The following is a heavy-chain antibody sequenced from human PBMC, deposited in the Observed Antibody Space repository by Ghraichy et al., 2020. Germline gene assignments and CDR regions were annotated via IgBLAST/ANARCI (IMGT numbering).Heavy chain of an antibody. CDR2: ISVSGGTT. CDR3: AKGILESYYYYGMDV. J-gene: IGHJ6*02. CDR1: GFTFSSYA. Sequence: GGSLRLSCAASGFTFSSYAMSWVRQAPGKGLEWVSAISVSGGTTYYADSVKGRFTTSRDNSKNTLYLQMNSLRAEDTAVYYCAKGILESYYYYGMDVWGQGTTVTVSS. D-gene: IGHD3-3*01. V-gene: IGHV3-23*01.